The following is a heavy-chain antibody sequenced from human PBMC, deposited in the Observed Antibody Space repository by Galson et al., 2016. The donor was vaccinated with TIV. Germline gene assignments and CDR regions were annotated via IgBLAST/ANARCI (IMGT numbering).Heavy chain of an antibody. V-gene: IGHV3-11*05. Sequence: SLRLSCAVSGFSFSDYYMIWVRQAPGKGLQWVSYISSTGILTNYADSVKGRFTVSRDNAKGSLFLQMNSLRAEDTALYYCVRGSLDLWGQGTFVTVSS. J-gene: IGHJ5*02. CDR2: ISSTGILT. CDR3: VRGSLDL. CDR1: GFSFSDYY.